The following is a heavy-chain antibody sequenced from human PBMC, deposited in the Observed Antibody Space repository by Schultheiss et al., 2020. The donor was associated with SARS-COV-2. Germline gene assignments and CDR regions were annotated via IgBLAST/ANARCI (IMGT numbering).Heavy chain of an antibody. CDR3: ARGHTAMVSADYYYYMDV. CDR1: GFTFSSYA. V-gene: IGHV3-30*07. D-gene: IGHD5-18*01. Sequence: GGSLRLSCAASGFTFSSYAMHWVRQAPGKGLEWVAVISYDGSNKYYADSVKGRFTISRDNSKNTLYLQMNSLRAGDTAVYYCARGHTAMVSADYYYYMDVWGKGTTVTVSS. CDR2: ISYDGSNK. J-gene: IGHJ6*03.